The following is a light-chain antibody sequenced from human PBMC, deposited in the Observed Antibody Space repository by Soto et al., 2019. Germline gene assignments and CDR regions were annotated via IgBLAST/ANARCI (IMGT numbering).Light chain of an antibody. J-gene: IGKJ1*01. Sequence: EIVLTQSPATLSLSPGERATLSCRASQSVGSYFAWYQQKPGQTPRLLIYDTSYRATGIPARFSGSGSGTDFALPISGLEPEDFAVYYCQQRTNWPWTFGQGTKVEIK. CDR1: QSVGSY. CDR3: QQRTNWPWT. CDR2: DTS. V-gene: IGKV3-11*01.